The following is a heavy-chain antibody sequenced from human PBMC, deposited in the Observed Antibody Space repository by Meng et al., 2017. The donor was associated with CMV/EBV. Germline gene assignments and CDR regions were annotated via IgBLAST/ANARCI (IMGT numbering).Heavy chain of an antibody. CDR3: AKVGAVAGSYESPFGY. J-gene: IGHJ4*02. CDR1: GFTFSSYA. V-gene: IGHV3-23*01. CDR2: ISGSGGST. Sequence: GESLKISCAASGFTFSSYAMSWVRQAPGKGLEWVSAISGSGGSTYYADSVKGRFTISRDNSKNTLYLQMNSLSAEDTAVYYCAKVGAVAGSYESPFGYWGQGTLVTVSS. D-gene: IGHD1-26*01.